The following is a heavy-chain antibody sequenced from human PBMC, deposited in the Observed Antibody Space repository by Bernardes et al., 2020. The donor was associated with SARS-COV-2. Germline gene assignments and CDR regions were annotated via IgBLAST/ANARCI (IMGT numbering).Heavy chain of an antibody. CDR1: GVSLSSRSYY. CDR3: ARHPSSSLIVVVIRYAFDI. V-gene: IGHV4-39*01. CDR2: IYYSWST. Sequence: STPCTGSGVSLSSRSYYCGWIRPTPGKGLDLIDSIYYSWSTYYNPSLKSLLTISVDTSKNQFSLKLSSLTAADTAVYYCARHPSSSLIVVVIRYAFDIWGQGTMVTGSA. J-gene: IGHJ3*02. D-gene: IGHD3-22*01.